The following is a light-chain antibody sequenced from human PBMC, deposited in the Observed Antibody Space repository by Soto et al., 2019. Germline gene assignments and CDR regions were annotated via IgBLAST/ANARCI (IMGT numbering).Light chain of an antibody. J-gene: IGLJ2*01. CDR3: CSYAGSSTFVV. Sequence: QSALTQPRSVSGSPGQSVTISCTGTSSDVGGYTGTSSDVGGYTYVSWYQQHPGEAPKLMIYDVNKRPSGVPDRFSGSKSGNTASLTISGLQAEDEADYFCCSYAGSSTFVVFGGGTKLTVL. CDR1: SSDVGGYTY. CDR2: DVN. V-gene: IGLV2-11*01.